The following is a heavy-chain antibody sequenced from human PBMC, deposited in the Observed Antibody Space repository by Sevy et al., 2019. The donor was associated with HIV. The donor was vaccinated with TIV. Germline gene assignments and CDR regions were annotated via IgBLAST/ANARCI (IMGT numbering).Heavy chain of an antibody. J-gene: IGHJ6*02. CDR2: MNSITSTI. D-gene: IGHD2-2*01. Sequence: GGSLRLSCVGSGFTFSSYSMNWVRQAPGKGLEWLPYMNSITSTIYYADSVKGRFTISRDNAKNSVSLQMHSLRAEDTAVYYCARNGGYADYGMDVWGQGTTVTVSS. V-gene: IGHV3-48*01. CDR1: GFTFSSYS. CDR3: ARNGGYADYGMDV.